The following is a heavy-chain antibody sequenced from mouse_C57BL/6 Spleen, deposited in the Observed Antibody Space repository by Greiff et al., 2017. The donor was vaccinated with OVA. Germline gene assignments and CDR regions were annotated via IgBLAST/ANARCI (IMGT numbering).Heavy chain of an antibody. CDR3: AREDGRGYFDV. CDR2: INPNNGGT. V-gene: IGHV1-26*01. D-gene: IGHD1-1*01. Sequence: VQLQQSGPELVKPGASVKISCKASGYTFTDYYMNWVKQSHGKSLEWIGDINPNNGGTSYNQKFKGKATLTVDKSSSTAYMELRSLTSEDSAVYYCAREDGRGYFDVWGTGTTVTVSS. J-gene: IGHJ1*03. CDR1: GYTFTDYY.